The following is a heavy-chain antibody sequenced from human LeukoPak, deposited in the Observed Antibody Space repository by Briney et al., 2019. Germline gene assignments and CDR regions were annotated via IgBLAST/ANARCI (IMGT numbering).Heavy chain of an antibody. CDR3: AKGSEGIAARRGDY. CDR1: GFTFSSYA. CDR2: ISGSGGST. J-gene: IGHJ4*02. D-gene: IGHD6-6*01. V-gene: IGHV3-23*01. Sequence: GGSLRLSCAASGFTFSSYAISWVRQAPGKGLEWVSAISGSGGSTYYADSVKGRFTISRDNSKNTLYLQMNSLRAEDTAVYYCAKGSEGIAARRGDYWGQGTLVTVSS.